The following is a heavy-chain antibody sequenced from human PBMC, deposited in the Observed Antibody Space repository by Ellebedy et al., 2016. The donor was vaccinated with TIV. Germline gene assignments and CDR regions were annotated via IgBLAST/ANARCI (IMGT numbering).Heavy chain of an antibody. V-gene: IGHV3-23*01. CDR3: ATGARSEGGY. Sequence: GESLKISCATSGFTFSSYAMAWVRQAPGKGLDWVSALSLTGISTYYSDSVKGRFTISRDNSKDTLYLQLDRLRAEDTAVYYCATGARSEGGYWGQGTLVTVSS. J-gene: IGHJ4*02. D-gene: IGHD2-15*01. CDR1: GFTFSSYA. CDR2: LSLTGIST.